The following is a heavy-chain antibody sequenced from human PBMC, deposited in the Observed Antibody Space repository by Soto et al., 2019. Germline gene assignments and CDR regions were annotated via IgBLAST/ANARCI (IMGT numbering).Heavy chain of an antibody. CDR3: ARVGYTYEWFDP. CDR1: GVSISSGNYY. J-gene: IGHJ5*02. D-gene: IGHD5-18*01. CDR2: IYYSGST. V-gene: IGHV4-31*03. Sequence: QVQLQESGPGLVRPSQTLSLTCTVSGVSISSGNYYWSWIRQHPGKGLEWIGYIYYSGSTYYNPSLKSRVNISVDTSKNQFSLKLSSVTAADTAVYYCARVGYTYEWFDPWGQGTRVTVSS.